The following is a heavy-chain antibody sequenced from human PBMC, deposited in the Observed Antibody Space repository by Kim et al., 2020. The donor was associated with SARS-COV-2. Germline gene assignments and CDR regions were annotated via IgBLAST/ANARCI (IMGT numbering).Heavy chain of an antibody. J-gene: IGHJ5*02. V-gene: IGHV4-59*09. Sequence: GRVAISVDTSKNQFSLKLSSVTAADTAVYYCARGGDTYYYGSGSNWFDPWGQGTLVTVSS. CDR3: ARGGDTYYYGSGSNWFDP. D-gene: IGHD3-10*01.